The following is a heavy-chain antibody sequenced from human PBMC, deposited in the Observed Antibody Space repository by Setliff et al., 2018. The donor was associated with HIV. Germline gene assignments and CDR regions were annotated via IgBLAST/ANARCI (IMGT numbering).Heavy chain of an antibody. CDR1: GYSFSSHP. Sequence: VSCKASGYSFSSHPIHWVRQAPGQRPEWMGWIKTDNGDTQYSQKFRDRVTITRDTSADTVYMELSSLRSEDTAVYYCARDRCNGIKCYLYNWFDPWGQGTLVTSPQ. V-gene: IGHV1-3*04. CDR2: IKTDNGDT. J-gene: IGHJ5*02. CDR3: ARDRCNGIKCYLYNWFDP. D-gene: IGHD2-15*01.